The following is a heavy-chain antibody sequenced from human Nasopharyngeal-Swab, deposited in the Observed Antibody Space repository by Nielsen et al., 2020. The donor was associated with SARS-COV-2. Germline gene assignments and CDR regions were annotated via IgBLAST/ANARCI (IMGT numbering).Heavy chain of an antibody. J-gene: IGHJ6*02. CDR3: ARDLGGSYQYYYYGMDV. V-gene: IGHV1-46*01. CDR2: INPSGGST. Sequence: VKVSCKASGYTFTSYYMHWVRQAPGQGLEWMGIINPSGGSTSYAQKFQGRVTMTRDTSTSTVYMELSSLRSEDTAVYYCARDLGGSYQYYYYGMDVWGQGTTVTVSS. D-gene: IGHD1-26*01. CDR1: GYTFTSYY.